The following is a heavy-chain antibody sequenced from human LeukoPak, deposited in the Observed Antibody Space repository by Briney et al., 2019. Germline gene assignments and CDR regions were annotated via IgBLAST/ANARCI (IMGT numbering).Heavy chain of an antibody. Sequence: GGSLRLSCAASGFPFDNYAMHWVRQAPGKGLEWVSSISWNSGSIGYVDSVKGRFTISRDNAKNSLYLQMNSLRAEDTALYYFGKDIGPLKYEYDNSAYLGGFEYWGQGNLVNVSS. J-gene: IGHJ4*02. V-gene: IGHV3-9*01. D-gene: IGHD3-22*01. CDR1: GFPFDNYA. CDR2: ISWNSGSI. CDR3: GKDIGPLKYEYDNSAYLGGFEY.